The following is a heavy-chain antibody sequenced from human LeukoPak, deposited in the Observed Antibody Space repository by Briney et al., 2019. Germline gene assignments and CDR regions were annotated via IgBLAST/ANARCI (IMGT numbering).Heavy chain of an antibody. D-gene: IGHD6-19*01. CDR2: ISSSGSTI. CDR3: ARDLVAVAHFDH. V-gene: IGHV3-48*03. J-gene: IGHJ4*02. Sequence: GGSLRLSCAASGFTFSSYEMNWVRQAPGKGLEWVSYISSSGSTIYYADSVKGRFTISRDDAESSLYLQMNSLRAEDTAVYYCARDLVAVAHFDHWGQGTLVTVSS. CDR1: GFTFSSYE.